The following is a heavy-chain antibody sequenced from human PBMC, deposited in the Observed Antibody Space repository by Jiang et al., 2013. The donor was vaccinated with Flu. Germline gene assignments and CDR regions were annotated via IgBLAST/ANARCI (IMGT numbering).Heavy chain of an antibody. CDR3: AREFRDSGWLGLVGAASQYYYYGMDV. CDR2: INHSGST. CDR1: GGSFSGYY. J-gene: IGHJ6*02. V-gene: IGHV4-34*01. D-gene: IGHD1-26*01. Sequence: LKPSETLSLTCAVYGGSFSGYYWSWIRQPPGKGLEWIGEINHSGSTNYNPSLKSRVTMSVDTSKNQFSLKLSSVTAADTAVYYCAREFRDSGWLGLVGAASQYYYYGMDVWGQGTTVTVSS.